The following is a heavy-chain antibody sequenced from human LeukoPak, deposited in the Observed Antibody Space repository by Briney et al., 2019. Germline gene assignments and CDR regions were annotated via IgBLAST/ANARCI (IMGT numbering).Heavy chain of an antibody. D-gene: IGHD2-21*01. CDR1: GFTFSSYS. CDR2: ISSSSSYI. Sequence: PGGSLRLSCAASGFTFSSYSMNWVRQAPGKGLEWVSSISSSSSYIYYADSVKGRFTISRDNAKNSLYLQMNSLRAEDTAVYYCARDLVYCGGDCYSEPQEGFDYWGQGTLVTVSS. V-gene: IGHV3-21*01. J-gene: IGHJ4*02. CDR3: ARDLVYCGGDCYSEPQEGFDY.